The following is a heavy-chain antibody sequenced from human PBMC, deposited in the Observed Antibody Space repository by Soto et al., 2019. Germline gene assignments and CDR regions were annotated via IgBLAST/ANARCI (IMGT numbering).Heavy chain of an antibody. CDR3: ARVVRCTSTSCYYFAMDV. Sequence: QVQLQESGPGLVKPSETLSLTCSISDDSVSSGNYYWSWIRQPPGKGLEWIGYIHDSGRTSYNPSLESRISTSIDTSVNQFSLRLTSVTAADTALYYCARVVRCTSTSCYYFAMDVWGQGTTVTVFS. D-gene: IGHD2-2*01. V-gene: IGHV4-61*01. CDR1: DDSVSSGNYY. CDR2: IHDSGRT. J-gene: IGHJ6*02.